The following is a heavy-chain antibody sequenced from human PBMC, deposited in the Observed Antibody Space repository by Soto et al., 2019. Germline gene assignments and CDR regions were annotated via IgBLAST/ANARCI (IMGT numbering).Heavy chain of an antibody. CDR1: GFIFRDFY. J-gene: IGHJ6*02. Sequence: QVQLLESGGGLVKSGGSLRLSCAASGFIFRDFYMSWIRQVPGKGLEWLSKISSSSSSTDYADSVKGRFTISRDNAKNSLYLQMSSLRAEDTAVYYCARDRGGGSIFGGHYGMDVWGQGTTVTVSS. D-gene: IGHD3-3*01. V-gene: IGHV3-11*06. CDR3: ARDRGGGSIFGGHYGMDV. CDR2: ISSSSSST.